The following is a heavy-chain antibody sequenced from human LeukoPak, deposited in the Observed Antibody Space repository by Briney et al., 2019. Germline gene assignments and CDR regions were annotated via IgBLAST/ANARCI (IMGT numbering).Heavy chain of an antibody. CDR1: GFTFSNYW. D-gene: IGHD3-10*01. J-gene: IGHJ4*02. Sequence: GGSLRLTCAASGFTFSNYWVHWVRQAPGKGLVWVSRINRDGSTTKYADSVKGRFTVSRDNAKNTLNLQMNSLRAEDTAVYYCARDKKSGESSEIDYWGQGTLVTVSS. CDR2: INRDGSTT. CDR3: ARDKKSGESSEIDY. V-gene: IGHV3-74*03.